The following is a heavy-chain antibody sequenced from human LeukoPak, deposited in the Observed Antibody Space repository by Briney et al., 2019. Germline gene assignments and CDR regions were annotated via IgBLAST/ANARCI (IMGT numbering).Heavy chain of an antibody. CDR3: TTDKGPEEGFDY. V-gene: IGHV3-15*01. CDR1: GFTFSNAW. J-gene: IGHJ4*02. CDR2: IKSKTDGGTT. Sequence: PGGSLRLSCAASGFTFSNAWMSWVRQAPGKGLEWVGRIKSKTDGGTTDYAAPVKGRFTISRDDSKNTLYLQMNSLKTEDTAVYYCTTDKGPEEGFDYWGQGTLVTVSS.